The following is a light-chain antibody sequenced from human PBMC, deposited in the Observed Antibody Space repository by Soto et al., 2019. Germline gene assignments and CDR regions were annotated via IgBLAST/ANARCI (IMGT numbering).Light chain of an antibody. Sequence: DIQMTQSPSTLSASVGDRVTITCRASQSIDRWLAWYQHKPGKAPKLLIYKASSLESGVPSRFSGSGPGTQFTLTITSLQPDDLSTYYCQQYKSYSSTFGPGTKVDIK. V-gene: IGKV1-5*03. CDR3: QQYKSYSST. CDR1: QSIDRW. J-gene: IGKJ3*01. CDR2: KAS.